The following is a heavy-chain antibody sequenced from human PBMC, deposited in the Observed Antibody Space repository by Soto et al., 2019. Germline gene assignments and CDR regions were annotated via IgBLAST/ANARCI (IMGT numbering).Heavy chain of an antibody. J-gene: IGHJ6*02. D-gene: IGHD6-13*01. CDR3: ARSARYYYYYGMDV. CDR1: GYTFTSYD. CDR2: MNPNSGNT. V-gene: IGHV1-8*01. Sequence: ASVKVSCKASGYTFTSYDINWVRQATGQGLEWMGWMNPNSGNTGYAQKFQGRVTMTRNTSISTAYMELSSLRSEDTAVYYCARSARYYYYYGMDVWGQGTTVTVS.